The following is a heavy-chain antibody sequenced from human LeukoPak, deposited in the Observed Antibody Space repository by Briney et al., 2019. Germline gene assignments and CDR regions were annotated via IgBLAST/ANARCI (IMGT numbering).Heavy chain of an antibody. J-gene: IGHJ4*02. Sequence: SETLSLTCSVSGGSISIYYWTWIRQIPGKRLEWIGYIYYTGTTNYNPLFESRATISVDTSKNQFSLKLTSVTAADPAVYFCARGEDFERYYLAYWGQGTLVTVSS. CDR3: ARGEDFERYYLAY. D-gene: IGHD3-9*01. CDR1: GGSISIYY. CDR2: IYYTGTT. V-gene: IGHV4-59*01.